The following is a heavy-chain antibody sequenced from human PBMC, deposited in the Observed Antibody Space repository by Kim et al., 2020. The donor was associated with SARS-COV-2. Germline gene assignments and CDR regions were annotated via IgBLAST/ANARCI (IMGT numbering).Heavy chain of an antibody. V-gene: IGHV3-74*01. CDR1: GFTFSSYW. D-gene: IGHD5-12*01. J-gene: IGHJ4*02. CDR2: ISSDGSSI. CDR3: ASAPRWLRCWSYFDY. Sequence: GGSLRLSCAASGFTFSSYWMHWVRQAPGKGLVWVSRISSDGSSIRYADSVKGRFTISRDNAKNTLYLQMNSLRAEDTAVYYCASAPRWLRCWSYFDYWGQGTLVTVSS.